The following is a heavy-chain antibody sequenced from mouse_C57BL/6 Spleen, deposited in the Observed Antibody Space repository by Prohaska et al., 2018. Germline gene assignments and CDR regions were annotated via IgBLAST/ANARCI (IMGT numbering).Heavy chain of an antibody. CDR3: VRQNGSSYDY. D-gene: IGHD1-1*01. CDR1: GFSFNTYA. CDR2: IRSKSNNYAT. J-gene: IGHJ2*01. Sequence: EVQLVESGGGLVQPKGSLKLSCAASGFSFNTYAMNWVRQAPGKGLEWVARIRSKSNNYATYYADSVKDRFTISRDDSESMLYLQMNNLKTEDTAMYYCVRQNGSSYDYWGQGTTLTVSS. V-gene: IGHV10-1*01.